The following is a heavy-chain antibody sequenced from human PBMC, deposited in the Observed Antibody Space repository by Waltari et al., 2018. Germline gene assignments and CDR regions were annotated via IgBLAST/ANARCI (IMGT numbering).Heavy chain of an antibody. CDR1: GFTFDDYA. J-gene: IGHJ6*02. V-gene: IGHV3-9*01. CDR2: ISWNSCSI. CDR3: ARESDYYYYYGMDV. Sequence: EVQLVESGGGLVQPGRSLRLPCAASGFTFDDYAMHLVRHAPGKGLEWVSGISWNSCSIGYADSVKGRFTISRDNAKNSLYLQMNSLRAEDTAVYYCARESDYYYYYGMDVWGQGTTVTVSS.